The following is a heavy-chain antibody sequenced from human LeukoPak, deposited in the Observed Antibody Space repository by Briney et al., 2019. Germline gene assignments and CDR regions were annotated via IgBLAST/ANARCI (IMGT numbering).Heavy chain of an antibody. CDR2: IRFDGSIA. J-gene: IGHJ4*02. CDR3: AKDLGY. CDR1: GFTFSSSG. Sequence: GGSLRLSCAASGFTFSSSGMHWVRQAPGKGLEWVAFIRFDGSIAHHAHSVKGRFTISRDNSKNTLYLQMNSLRAEDTAVYYCAKDLGYWGQGTLVTVSS. V-gene: IGHV3-30*02.